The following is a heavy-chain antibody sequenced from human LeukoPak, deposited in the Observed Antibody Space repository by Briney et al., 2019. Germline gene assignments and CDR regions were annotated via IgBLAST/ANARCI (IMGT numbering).Heavy chain of an antibody. CDR3: ARESGYVRKRKIDY. CDR2: INHSGST. CDR1: GGSFRGYY. Sequence: SETPSLTCAVYGGSFRGYYWSWIRQPPGKGLEWIGEINHSGSTNYNPSLKSRVTISVDTSKNQFSLKLSSVTAADTAVYYCARESGYVRKRKIDYWGQGTLITVSS. D-gene: IGHD5-12*01. V-gene: IGHV4-34*01. J-gene: IGHJ4*02.